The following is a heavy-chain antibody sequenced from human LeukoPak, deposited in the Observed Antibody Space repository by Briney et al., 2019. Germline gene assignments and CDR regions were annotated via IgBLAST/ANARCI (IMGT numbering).Heavy chain of an antibody. CDR1: GYTLTDYY. Sequence: ASVKVSCKASGYTLTDYYMHWVRQAPGQGLEWMGRINPNSGGTNYAQRFQGRVTMTRDTSISTAYMELSRLRSDDTAVYYCARVGYDTPPYWGQGTLVTVSS. CDR3: ARVGYDTPPY. J-gene: IGHJ4*02. V-gene: IGHV1-2*06. CDR2: INPNSGGT. D-gene: IGHD3-22*01.